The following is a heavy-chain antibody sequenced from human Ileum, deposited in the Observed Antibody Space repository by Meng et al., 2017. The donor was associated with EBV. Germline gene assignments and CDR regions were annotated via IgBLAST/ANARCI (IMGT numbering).Heavy chain of an antibody. J-gene: IGHJ4*02. CDR1: GYTFTRNA. CDR2: ISTNTGNP. Sequence: QVQLVVSGSELKTPGVTGKGPCNASGYTFTRNAINWGRQAPGQGLEWMGWISTNTGNPTYAQGFAGRFVFSLDTSVSTAYLQISGLKAEDTAIDYCASDSGYTRSWSGDYWGQGTLVTVSS. D-gene: IGHD6-13*01. CDR3: ASDSGYTRSWSGDY. V-gene: IGHV7-4-1*02.